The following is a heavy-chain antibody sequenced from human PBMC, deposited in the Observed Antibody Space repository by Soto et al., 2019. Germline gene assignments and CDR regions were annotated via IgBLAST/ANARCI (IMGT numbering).Heavy chain of an antibody. CDR2: VYYSGGT. V-gene: IGHV4-59*11. CDR3: ARGNDWKSSTFDI. J-gene: IGHJ3*02. Sequence: SETLSLTCTVAGGSLTDHYWNWFRQSPGKGLHWIGYVYYSGGTNYNPSLKSRVTMSVDTSKNQFSLNLRSETAADTAVYYCARGNDWKSSTFDIWGQGTMVTVSS. D-gene: IGHD2-21*01. CDR1: GGSLTDHY.